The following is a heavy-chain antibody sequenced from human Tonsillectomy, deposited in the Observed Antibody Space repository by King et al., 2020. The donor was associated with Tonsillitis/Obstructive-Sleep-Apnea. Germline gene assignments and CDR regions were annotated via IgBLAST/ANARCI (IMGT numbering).Heavy chain of an antibody. CDR2: INPSGGST. V-gene: IGHV1-46*01. Sequence: VQLVESGAEVKKPGASVKVSCKASGYTFTTYYMHWVRQAPGQGLEWMGIINPSGGSTSYAQKFQGRVTMTRDTSTSTVYMELSSLRSEDTAVYYCPRAKGGGYDRRGDAFDIWGQGTMVTVSS. D-gene: IGHD5-12*01. J-gene: IGHJ3*02. CDR3: PRAKGGGYDRRGDAFDI. CDR1: GYTFTTYY.